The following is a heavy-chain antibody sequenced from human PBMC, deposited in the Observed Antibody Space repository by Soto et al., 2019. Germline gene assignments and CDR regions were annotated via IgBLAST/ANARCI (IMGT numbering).Heavy chain of an antibody. Sequence: GGALRLSCAASGFTFSAYGMHWVRQAPGKGLVGVAVISIDGSNKDYEDSVNGRFTISRDNSKNTLYLQMNSLRTADTAVYYCAKPHFPYYDFWSGYFTDSWGQGTLVTVSS. CDR3: AKPHFPYYDFWSGYFTDS. CDR2: ISIDGSNK. V-gene: IGHV3-30*18. D-gene: IGHD3-3*01. J-gene: IGHJ4*02. CDR1: GFTFSAYG.